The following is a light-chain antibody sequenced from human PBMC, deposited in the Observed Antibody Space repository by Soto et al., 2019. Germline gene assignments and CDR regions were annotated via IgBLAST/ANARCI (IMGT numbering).Light chain of an antibody. Sequence: DIVMTQSPASLAVXLGERATINCKSSQSVLYSAKNHNYLALYQQKPGHPPNLLIYWASTRESGVPDRFSGCGSLTDFTLTICSLQAEDVALYYCQQYYTTPWAFGQGTKVDIK. J-gene: IGKJ1*01. CDR2: WAS. CDR1: QSVLYSAKNHNY. CDR3: QQYYTTPWA. V-gene: IGKV4-1*01.